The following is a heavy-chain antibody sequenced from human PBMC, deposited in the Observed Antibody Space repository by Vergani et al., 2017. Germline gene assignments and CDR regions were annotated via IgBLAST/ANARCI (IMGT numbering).Heavy chain of an antibody. V-gene: IGHV4-4*07. CDR2: IYTSGAT. Sequence: QVRLQESGPGLVKPSETLSLTCSVSGGSMSCYYWSWIRQPPGKGLEWIGRIYTSGATNYNPSLRSRAIMSVDASKKQFSLKLTSVTAADTAVYYCARDGGEYDKDALDVWGQGTKVTVTS. CDR3: ARDGGEYDKDALDV. J-gene: IGHJ3*01. D-gene: IGHD2-21*01. CDR1: GGSMSCYY.